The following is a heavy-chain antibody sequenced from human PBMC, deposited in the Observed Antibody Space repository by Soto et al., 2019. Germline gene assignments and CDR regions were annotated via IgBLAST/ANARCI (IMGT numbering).Heavy chain of an antibody. CDR3: GRVFAGNWNDDPSGGAFDL. CDR1: GGTFSSYT. CDR2: IYPSDGST. D-gene: IGHD1-1*01. Sequence: ASVKVSCKASGGTFSSYTISWVRQAPGQGLEWMGRIYPSDGSTSYAQRFQGRVTMTGDTSTSTAYMELSSLSSEDTAVYYRGRVFAGNWNDDPSGGAFDLWGQGTKVTVSS. J-gene: IGHJ3*01. V-gene: IGHV1-46*03.